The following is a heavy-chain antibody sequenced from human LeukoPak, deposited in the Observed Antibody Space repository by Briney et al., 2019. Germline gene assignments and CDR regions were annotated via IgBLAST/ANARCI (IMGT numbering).Heavy chain of an antibody. J-gene: IGHJ4*02. D-gene: IGHD6-19*01. CDR1: GGSISDYY. Sequence: NPSETLSLTCTVSGGSISDYYWSWIRQAPGKGLEWIGCIYYSGSTNYNPSLKSRVTISVDTSKNQFSLKLSSVTAADTAVYYCARAHSSGWLVDYWGQGTLVTVSS. CDR3: ARAHSSGWLVDY. V-gene: IGHV4-59*01. CDR2: IYYSGST.